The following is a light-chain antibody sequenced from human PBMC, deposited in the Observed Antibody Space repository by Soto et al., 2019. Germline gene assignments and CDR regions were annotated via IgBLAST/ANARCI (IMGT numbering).Light chain of an antibody. CDR2: SDN. J-gene: IGLJ2*01. CDR3: AAWDVSLVV. CDR1: SSNIGTNT. V-gene: IGLV1-44*01. Sequence: QSVLTQPTSASGTPGQRVTISCSGSSSNIGTNTVIWYQQLPGAAPKLLIYSDNQRPSGVPDRCSGSKSGTSASLAISGLQSEDEADYYCAAWDVSLVVFGGGTQLTVL.